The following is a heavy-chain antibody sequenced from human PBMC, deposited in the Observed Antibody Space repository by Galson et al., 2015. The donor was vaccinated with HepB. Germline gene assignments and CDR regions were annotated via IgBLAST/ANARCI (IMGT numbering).Heavy chain of an antibody. CDR2: INPNSGGT. D-gene: IGHD2-2*01. J-gene: IGHJ5*02. CDR3: AREYCSSNSCSFDP. V-gene: IGHV1-2*02. Sequence: SVKVSCKASGYTFSDYYMHWVRQAPGQGLEWMGWINPNSGGTNYAQKFQGRVTMTRDTSISSAYMELNRLRSDDTAVYYCAREYCSSNSCSFDPWGQGTLVTVSS. CDR1: GYTFSDYY.